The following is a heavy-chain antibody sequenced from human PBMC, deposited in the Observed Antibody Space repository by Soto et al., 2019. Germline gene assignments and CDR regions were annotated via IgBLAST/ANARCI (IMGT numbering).Heavy chain of an antibody. CDR3: VKALRYFDWLPDFDY. CDR1: GFTFSSYA. D-gene: IGHD3-9*01. CDR2: ISSNGGST. J-gene: IGHJ4*02. V-gene: IGHV3-64D*06. Sequence: LRLSCSASGFTFSSYAMHWVRQAPGKGLEYVSAISSNGGSTYYADSVKGRFTISRDNSKNTLYLQMSSLRAEDTAVYYCVKALRYFDWLPDFDYWGQGTLVTVSS.